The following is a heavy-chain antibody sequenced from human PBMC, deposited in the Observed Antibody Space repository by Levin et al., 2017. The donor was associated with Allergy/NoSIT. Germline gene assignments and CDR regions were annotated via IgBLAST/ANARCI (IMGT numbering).Heavy chain of an antibody. CDR3: ARQVRDSSGSISY. CDR2: IYYSGST. J-gene: IGHJ4*02. D-gene: IGHD3-22*01. CDR1: GGSISSSSYY. V-gene: IGHV4-39*01. Sequence: PSETLSLTCTVSGGSISSSSYYWGWIRQPPGKGLEWIGSIYYSGSTYYNPSLKSRVTISVDTSKNQFSLKLSSVTAADTAVYYCARQVRDSSGSISYWGQGTLVTVSS.